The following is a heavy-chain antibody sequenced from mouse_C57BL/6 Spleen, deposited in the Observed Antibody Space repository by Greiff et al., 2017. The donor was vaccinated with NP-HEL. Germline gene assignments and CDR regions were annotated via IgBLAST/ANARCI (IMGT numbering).Heavy chain of an antibody. CDR1: GYTFTSYG. CDR2: IYPRSGNT. CDR3: ARGNDYDGGYAMDY. V-gene: IGHV1-81*01. Sequence: QVQLKQSGAELARPGASVKLSCKASGYTFTSYGISWVKQRTGQGLEWIGEIYPRSGNTYYNEKFKGKATLTADKSSSTAYMELRSLTSEDSAVYFCARGNDYDGGYAMDYWGQGTSVTVSS. D-gene: IGHD2-4*01. J-gene: IGHJ4*01.